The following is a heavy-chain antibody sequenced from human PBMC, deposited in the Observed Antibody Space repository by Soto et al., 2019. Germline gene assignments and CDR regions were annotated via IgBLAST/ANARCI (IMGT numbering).Heavy chain of an antibody. Sequence: EVQLLESGGGLVQPGGSLRLSCAASGFTFSSYAMSWVRQAPGKGLEWVSGISGSGGSTYYADSVKGPFTISRDNSENELNMQMNRLRGEVTAVYYCAKDRGGCSSTSCPPRLFDYWGQGTLVTVSS. V-gene: IGHV3-23*01. CDR2: ISGSGGST. J-gene: IGHJ4*02. CDR3: AKDRGGCSSTSCPPRLFDY. D-gene: IGHD2-2*01. CDR1: GFTFSSYA.